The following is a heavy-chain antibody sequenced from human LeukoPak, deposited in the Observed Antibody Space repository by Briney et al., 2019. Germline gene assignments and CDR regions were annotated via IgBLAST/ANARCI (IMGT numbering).Heavy chain of an antibody. CDR1: GFTVSSNY. CDR2: IYSGGST. D-gene: IGHD3-16*01. Sequence: GGSLRLSCAASGFTVSSNYMSWVCQAPGKGLEWVSVIYSGGSTYYADSVKGRFTISRDNSKNTLYLQMNSLRAEDTAVYYCARGGAEKYYMDVWGKGTTVTVSS. V-gene: IGHV3-66*02. J-gene: IGHJ6*03. CDR3: ARGGAEKYYMDV.